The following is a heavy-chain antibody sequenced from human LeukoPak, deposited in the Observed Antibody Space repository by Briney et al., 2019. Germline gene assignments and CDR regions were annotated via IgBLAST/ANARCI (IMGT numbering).Heavy chain of an antibody. CDR1: GFTFSSYA. V-gene: IGHV3-23*01. CDR2: ISGSGDIT. Sequence: GGSLRLSCADSGFTFSSYAMSWVRQAPGKGLEWVSAISGSGDITYYADSVKGRFTISRDNSKKTLYLQMNSLRAEDTAVYYCASNNGGYTYGLEWGQGTLVTVSS. J-gene: IGHJ4*02. D-gene: IGHD5-18*01. CDR3: ASNNGGYTYGLE.